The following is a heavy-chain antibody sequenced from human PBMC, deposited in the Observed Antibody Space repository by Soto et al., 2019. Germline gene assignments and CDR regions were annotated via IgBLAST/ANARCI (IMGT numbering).Heavy chain of an antibody. J-gene: IGHJ4*02. Sequence: EVQLVESGGGLVKPGGSLRLSCAASGFTFSSYSMNWVRQAPGKGLEWVSSISSSSSYIYDADSVKGRFTISRDNAKNSLYLQMNSLRAEDTAVYYCAGEGGYGDYEFDYWGQGTLVTVSS. CDR3: AGEGGYGDYEFDY. CDR1: GFTFSSYS. CDR2: ISSSSSYI. D-gene: IGHD4-17*01. V-gene: IGHV3-21*01.